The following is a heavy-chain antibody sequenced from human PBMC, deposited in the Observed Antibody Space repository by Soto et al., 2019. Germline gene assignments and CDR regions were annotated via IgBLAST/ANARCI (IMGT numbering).Heavy chain of an antibody. CDR3: ARDRTRRTSGYFFEQ. J-gene: IGHJ4*02. CDR1: GFTFSTYA. CDR2: VSASGLNT. Sequence: EVQLLESGGKLVQPGGSLTLSCAASGFTFSTYAMAWVRQAPGKGLEWVSGVSASGLNTDYADPVKGRFYISRDNSKNTASLQMNSLRAEDTALYNCARDRTRRTSGYFFEQWGQGTPVTVSP. V-gene: IGHV3-23*01. D-gene: IGHD1-1*01.